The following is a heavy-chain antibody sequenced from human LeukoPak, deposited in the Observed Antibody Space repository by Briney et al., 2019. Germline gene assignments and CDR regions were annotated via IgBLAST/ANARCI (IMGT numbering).Heavy chain of an antibody. CDR3: ARGPFYGDYYYYGMDV. D-gene: IGHD4-17*01. Sequence: SQTLSLTCTVSGGSISSGDYYWSWIRQPPGKGLEWIGYIYYSGSTYYNPSLKSRVTISVDTSKNQFSLKLSSVTAADTAVYYCARGPFYGDYYYYGMDVWGRGTTVTVSS. V-gene: IGHV4-30-4*01. CDR1: GGSISSGDYY. J-gene: IGHJ6*04. CDR2: IYYSGST.